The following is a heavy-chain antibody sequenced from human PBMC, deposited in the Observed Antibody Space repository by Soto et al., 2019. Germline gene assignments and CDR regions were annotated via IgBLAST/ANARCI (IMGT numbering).Heavy chain of an antibody. CDR1: GFTFSSYA. CDR2: ISGSGGST. CDR3: AKSSFGVVTYYYYMDV. V-gene: IGHV3-23*01. J-gene: IGHJ6*03. D-gene: IGHD3-3*01. Sequence: GGSLRLSCAASGFTFSSYAMSLVRQAPGKGLEWVSAISGSGGSTYYADSVKGRFTISRDNSKNTLYLQMNSLRAEDTAVYYCAKSSFGVVTYYYYMDVWGKGTTVTVSS.